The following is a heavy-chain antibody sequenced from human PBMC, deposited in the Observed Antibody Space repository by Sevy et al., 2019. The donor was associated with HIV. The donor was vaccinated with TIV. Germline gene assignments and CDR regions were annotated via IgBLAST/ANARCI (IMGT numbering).Heavy chain of an antibody. V-gene: IGHV3-43*01. D-gene: IGHD3-10*01. Sequence: GSLRLSCAASGFTLDDYTMHWVRQVPGKGLGWGSLISWDAKKTDYADSVEGRFTVSRDNRKNSLYLQMNSLRSEDTALYFCAKDIPGYSGFDHWGQGTLVTVSS. CDR2: ISWDAKKT. J-gene: IGHJ4*02. CDR1: GFTLDDYT. CDR3: AKDIPGYSGFDH.